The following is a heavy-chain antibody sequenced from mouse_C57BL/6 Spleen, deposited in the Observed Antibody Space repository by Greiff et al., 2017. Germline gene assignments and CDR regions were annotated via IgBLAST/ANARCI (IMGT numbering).Heavy chain of an antibody. CDR3: AREGHYYGSSPSYWYFDV. J-gene: IGHJ1*03. V-gene: IGHV1-69*01. Sequence: QVQLKESGAELVMPGASVKLSCKASGYTFTSYWMHWVKQRPGQGLEWIGEIDPSDSYTNYNQKFKGKSTLTVDKSSSTAYMQLSSLTSEDSAVYYCAREGHYYGSSPSYWYFDVWGTGTTVTVSS. CDR1: GYTFTSYW. CDR2: IDPSDSYT. D-gene: IGHD1-1*01.